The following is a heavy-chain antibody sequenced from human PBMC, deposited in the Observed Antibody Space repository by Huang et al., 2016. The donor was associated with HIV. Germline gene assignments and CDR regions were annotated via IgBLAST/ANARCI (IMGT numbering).Heavy chain of an antibody. CDR1: GFTFSNEC. CDR3: AKDKSRSGYGSGWYYFDS. D-gene: IGHD6-19*01. V-gene: IGHV3-30*02. Sequence: QVQLAESGGGVVQSGGSLRLSCAASGFTFSNECLKWGRQAPGKGREWGAFIRYDARKTHYADSVKGRFTISRDNSKDTLYLQMTSLRAEDSAVYYCAKDKSRSGYGSGWYYFDSWGQGTAVTVSS. CDR2: IRYDARKT. J-gene: IGHJ4*02.